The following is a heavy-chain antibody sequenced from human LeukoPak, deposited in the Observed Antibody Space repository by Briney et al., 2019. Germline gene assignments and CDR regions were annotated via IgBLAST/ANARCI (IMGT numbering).Heavy chain of an antibody. CDR2: IYYSGST. CDR1: GGSISSSSYY. J-gene: IGHJ6*03. CDR3: ARVAVAGPWDYYYMDV. Sequence: PSETLSLTCTVSGGSISSSSYYWGWIRQPPGKGLEWIGSIYYSGSTYYNPSLKSRVTISVDTSKNQVSLKLSSVTAADTAVYYCARVAVAGPWDYYYMDVWGKGTTVTVSS. D-gene: IGHD6-19*01. V-gene: IGHV4-39*07.